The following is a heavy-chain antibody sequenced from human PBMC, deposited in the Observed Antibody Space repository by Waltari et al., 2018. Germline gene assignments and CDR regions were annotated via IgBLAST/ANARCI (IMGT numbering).Heavy chain of an antibody. Sequence: QVQLQESGPGLVKPSQTLSLTCTVSGGSISSGDYYWSWIRQPPGKGLEWIGYIYYSGSTYYNPSIKSRVTISVDTSKNQFSLKLSSVTAADTAVYYCASKRALRGNTGRYYFDYWGQGTLVTVSS. CDR2: IYYSGST. CDR3: ASKRALRGNTGRYYFDY. D-gene: IGHD3-16*01. J-gene: IGHJ4*02. V-gene: IGHV4-30-4*08. CDR1: GGSISSGDYY.